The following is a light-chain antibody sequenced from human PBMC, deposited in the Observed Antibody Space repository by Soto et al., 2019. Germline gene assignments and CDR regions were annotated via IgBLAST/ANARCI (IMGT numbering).Light chain of an antibody. V-gene: IGKV1-6*01. Sequence: IQLTQSPSSLSAAVGDRVTIPFRASQAIRNDLVWFQQKPGKAPILLIYAASTLQSGVPPRFSGSGSGTDFTLTISSLQAEDFATYYCLQDYTYPRTFGGGTKVDIK. CDR1: QAIRND. CDR2: AAS. J-gene: IGKJ4*01. CDR3: LQDYTYPRT.